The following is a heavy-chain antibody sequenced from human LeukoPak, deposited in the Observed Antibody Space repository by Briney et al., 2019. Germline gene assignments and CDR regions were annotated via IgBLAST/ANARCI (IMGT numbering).Heavy chain of an antibody. V-gene: IGHV1-69*04. CDR2: IIPFLGIA. Sequence: ASVKVFCKASGGTFSSCAISWVRQAPGQGLEWMGRIIPFLGIANYAQKFQGRVTITADKSTSTAYMELSSLRSEDTAVYYCARDPGVYGSGSYSVVFDPWGQGTLVTVSS. J-gene: IGHJ5*02. D-gene: IGHD3-10*01. CDR1: GGTFSSCA. CDR3: ARDPGVYGSGSYSVVFDP.